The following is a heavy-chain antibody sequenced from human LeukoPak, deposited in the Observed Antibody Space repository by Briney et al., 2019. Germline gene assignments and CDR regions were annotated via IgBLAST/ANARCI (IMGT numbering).Heavy chain of an antibody. V-gene: IGHV4-4*02. CDR2: IFRCGET. Sequence: SETLSLTCTIFGVSIHSNIWWNWVPQSPGKGLEWIGEIFRCGETNYNSSLESRLTISVDNTKNQFSLRLNSVTPADPAVYLFARGCEGDFGNSFDPWGQGTPVIVAS. D-gene: IGHD2-21*02. J-gene: IGHJ5*02. CDR3: ARGCEGDFGNSFDP. CDR1: GVSIHSNIW.